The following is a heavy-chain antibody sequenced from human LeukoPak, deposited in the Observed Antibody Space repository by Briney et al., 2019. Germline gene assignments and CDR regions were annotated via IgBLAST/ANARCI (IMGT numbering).Heavy chain of an antibody. D-gene: IGHD4-17*01. CDR2: IYYSGST. J-gene: IGHJ4*02. V-gene: IGHV4-39*01. CDR3: ARPCQVTTCAKFEY. CDR1: GDSLSSGDYY. Sequence: SETLSLTCTVSGDSLSSGDYYWGWIRQSPGKGLTWIGSIYYSGSTLYNASFESRVTMSVDTSKNQFSLKLRSVTAADTAVYYCARPCQVTTCAKFEYWGQGILVTVSS.